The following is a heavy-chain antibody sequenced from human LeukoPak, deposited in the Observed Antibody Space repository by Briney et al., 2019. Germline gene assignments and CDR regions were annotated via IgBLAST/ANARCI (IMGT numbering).Heavy chain of an antibody. D-gene: IGHD1-26*01. CDR1: GFTFSTYW. CDR2: LKLDGSET. J-gene: IGHJ4*02. V-gene: IGHV3-7*03. CDR3: AREGAASGIYFDY. Sequence: GSLRLSCAASGFTFSTYWMTWVRQAPGKGLEWVANLKLDGSETYYVDSVKGRFTISRDNAKNSLYLQMNSLRAEDTAVYYCAREGAASGIYFDYWGQGTLVTVFS.